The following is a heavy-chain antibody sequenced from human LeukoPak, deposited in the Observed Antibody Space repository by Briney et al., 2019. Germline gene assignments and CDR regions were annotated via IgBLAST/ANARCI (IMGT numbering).Heavy chain of an antibody. CDR1: GGTFSSYA. J-gene: IGHJ4*02. CDR2: IIPIFGTA. V-gene: IGHV1-69*05. CDR3: ARAGYTEVAGLRY. Sequence: ASVKVSCKASGGTFSSYAISWVRQAPGQGLEWMGGIIPIFGTANYAQKFQGRVTITTDESTSTAYMEPSSLRSEDTAVYYCARAGYTEVAGLRYWGQGTLVTVSS. D-gene: IGHD6-19*01.